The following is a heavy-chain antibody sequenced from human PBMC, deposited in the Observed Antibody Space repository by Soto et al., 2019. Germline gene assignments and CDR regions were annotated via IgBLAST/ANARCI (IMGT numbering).Heavy chain of an antibody. CDR1: GYTXTGYY. V-gene: IGHV1-18*04. CDR3: ARDYDYVWGSYRDYYYYGMDV. J-gene: IGHJ6*02. Sequence: ASVKVXCKASGYTXTGYYMHWVRQAPGQGLEWMGWINANSGNTNYAQKLQGRVTMTTDTSTSTAYMELRSLRSDDTAVYYCARDYDYVWGSYRDYYYYGMDVWGQGTTVTVSS. D-gene: IGHD3-16*02. CDR2: INANSGNT.